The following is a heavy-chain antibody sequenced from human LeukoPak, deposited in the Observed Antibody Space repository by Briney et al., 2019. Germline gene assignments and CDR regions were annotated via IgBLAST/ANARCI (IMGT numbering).Heavy chain of an antibody. Sequence: SETLSLTCTVSGGSISSTDFYWGWIRQPPGKGLEWIGSIYYSGNTYYNPSLKGRVTMSVDTSKNQFSLRLSSVTAADTAVYYCARDTPGAVVVPQDVWGKGTTVTVSS. V-gene: IGHV4-39*07. CDR3: ARDTPGAVVVPQDV. CDR1: GGSISSTDFY. D-gene: IGHD2-15*01. J-gene: IGHJ6*04. CDR2: IYYSGNT.